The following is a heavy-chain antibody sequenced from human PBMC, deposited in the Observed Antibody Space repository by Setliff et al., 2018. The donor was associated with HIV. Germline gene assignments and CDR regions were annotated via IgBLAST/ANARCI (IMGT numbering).Heavy chain of an antibody. Sequence: TLSLTCIVSGASISSDTWSWIRQPPGKGLQWIGFIYNSATTNYNPSLKSRVTISLDTSKNQLSLKLTSVTAADTAVYYCARGGTSSNWFRAWGQGTLVTVSS. D-gene: IGHD2-2*01. CDR2: IYNSATT. V-gene: IGHV4-59*01. CDR3: ARGGTSSNWFRA. CDR1: GASISSDT. J-gene: IGHJ5*02.